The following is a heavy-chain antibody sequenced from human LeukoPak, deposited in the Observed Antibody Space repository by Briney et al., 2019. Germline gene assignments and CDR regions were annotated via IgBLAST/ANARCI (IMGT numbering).Heavy chain of an antibody. D-gene: IGHD2-15*01. CDR1: GFTFSSYA. CDR3: ARDVVACGYYYGMDV. V-gene: IGHV3-21*01. CDR2: ISSSSTYI. Sequence: GGSLRLSCAASGFTFSSYAMSWVRQAPGKGLEWVSSISSSSTYIYYADSVKGRFTISRDNAKNSLYLQMNSLRAEDTAVYYCARDVVACGYYYGMDVWGQGTTVTVSS. J-gene: IGHJ6*02.